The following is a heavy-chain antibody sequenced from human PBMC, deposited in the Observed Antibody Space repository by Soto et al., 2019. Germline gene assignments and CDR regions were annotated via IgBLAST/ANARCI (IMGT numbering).Heavy chain of an antibody. Sequence: SQTLSLTCTISGDSVSSNSAAWNWIRQSPSRGLEWLGRTYYRSKWYNDYAVSVKSRITINPDTSKNQFSLQLNSVTPEDTAVYYCARDRWGSVANLADAFDIWGQGTMVTVSS. D-gene: IGHD1-26*01. V-gene: IGHV6-1*01. CDR2: TYYRSKWYN. CDR1: GDSVSSNSAA. J-gene: IGHJ3*02. CDR3: ARDRWGSVANLADAFDI.